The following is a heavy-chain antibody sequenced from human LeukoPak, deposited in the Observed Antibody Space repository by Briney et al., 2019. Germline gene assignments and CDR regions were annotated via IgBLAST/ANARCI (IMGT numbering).Heavy chain of an antibody. CDR3: AKLVGGYDINPFDY. Sequence: QPGRSLRLSCAASGFTFSSYGMHWVRQAPGKGLEWVAVISYDGSNKYYADSVKGRFTISRDNSKNTLYLQMNSLRAEDTAVCYCAKLVGGYDINPFDYWGQGTLVTVSS. CDR2: ISYDGSNK. D-gene: IGHD5-12*01. V-gene: IGHV3-30*18. CDR1: GFTFSSYG. J-gene: IGHJ4*02.